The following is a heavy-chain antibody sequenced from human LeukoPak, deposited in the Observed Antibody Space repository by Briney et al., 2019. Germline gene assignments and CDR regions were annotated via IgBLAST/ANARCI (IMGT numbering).Heavy chain of an antibody. D-gene: IGHD2-2*01. V-gene: IGHV3-23*01. CDR1: GFTFSSYA. J-gene: IGHJ4*02. CDR3: AKARIIMRDIVVVPAAVDY. CDR2: ISGSGGST. Sequence: GGSLRLSCAASGFTFSSYAMSWVRQAPGKGLEWVSAISGSGGSTYYADSVKGRFTISRDNSKNTLYLQMNSLRAEDTAVYYCAKARIIMRDIVVVPAAVDYWGQGTLVTVSS.